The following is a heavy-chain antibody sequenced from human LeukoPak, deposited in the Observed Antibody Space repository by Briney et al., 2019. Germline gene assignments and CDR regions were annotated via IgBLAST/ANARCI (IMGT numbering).Heavy chain of an antibody. J-gene: IGHJ4*02. CDR1: GGTFSSYA. V-gene: IGHV1-69*04. Sequence: SVKVSCKASGGTFSSYAISWVRQAPGQGLEWMGRIIPILGIANYAQKFQGRVTITADKSTSTAYMELSSLRSEDTAVYYCASSLRLGKLSFYSDYWGQGTLVTVSS. D-gene: IGHD3-16*02. CDR3: ASSLRLGKLSFYSDY. CDR2: IIPILGIA.